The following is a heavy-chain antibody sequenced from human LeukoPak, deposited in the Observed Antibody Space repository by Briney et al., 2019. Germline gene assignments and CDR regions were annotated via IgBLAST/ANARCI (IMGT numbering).Heavy chain of an antibody. CDR3: AKDGRDYYDSSGTFDY. CDR2: ISWNSGSI. Sequence: GGSLRLSCAASGFTFDDYAMHWVRQAPGKGLEWVSGISWNSGSIGYADFVKGRFTISRDNAKNSLYLQMNSLRAEDTALYYCAKDGRDYYDSSGTFDYWGQGTLVTVSS. CDR1: GFTFDDYA. D-gene: IGHD3-22*01. V-gene: IGHV3-9*01. J-gene: IGHJ4*02.